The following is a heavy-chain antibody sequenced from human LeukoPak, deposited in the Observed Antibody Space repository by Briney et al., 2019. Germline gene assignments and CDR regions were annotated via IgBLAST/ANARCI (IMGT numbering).Heavy chain of an antibody. J-gene: IGHJ4*02. CDR3: AKDAYYDFWSGYLVFDY. D-gene: IGHD3-3*01. CDR2: ISGSGGST. Sequence: GGSLRLSCAASGFTFSSYAMSWVRQAPGKRLEWVSAISGSGGSTYYADSVKGRFTISRDNSKNTLYLQMNSLRAEDTAVYYCAKDAYYDFWSGYLVFDYWGQGTLVTVSS. CDR1: GFTFSSYA. V-gene: IGHV3-23*01.